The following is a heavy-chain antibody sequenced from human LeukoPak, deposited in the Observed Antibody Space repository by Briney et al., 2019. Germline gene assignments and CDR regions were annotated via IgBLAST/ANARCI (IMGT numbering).Heavy chain of an antibody. Sequence: GASVKVSCKASGYTFTSYGISWLRQAPGQGLEWMGWISAYNGNTNYAQKLQGRVTMTTDTSTSTAYMELRSLRSDDTAVYYCARDDTYYDFWSGYLSFDYWGQGTLVTVSS. D-gene: IGHD3-3*01. CDR1: GYTFTSYG. V-gene: IGHV1-18*01. CDR2: ISAYNGNT. CDR3: ARDDTYYDFWSGYLSFDY. J-gene: IGHJ4*02.